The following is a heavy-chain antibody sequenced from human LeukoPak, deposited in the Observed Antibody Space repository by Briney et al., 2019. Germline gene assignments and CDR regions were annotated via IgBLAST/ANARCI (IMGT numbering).Heavy chain of an antibody. CDR3: AKEDCSSTSCSDAFDI. Sequence: GGSLRLPCAASGFTFSSYWMSWVRQAPGKGLGGVANIKQDGSEKNYVDSVKGRFTISRDNAKNSLYLQMNSLRAEDTAVYYCAKEDCSSTSCSDAFDIWGQGTMVTVSS. V-gene: IGHV3-7*01. CDR1: GFTFSSYW. CDR2: IKQDGSEK. J-gene: IGHJ3*02. D-gene: IGHD2-2*01.